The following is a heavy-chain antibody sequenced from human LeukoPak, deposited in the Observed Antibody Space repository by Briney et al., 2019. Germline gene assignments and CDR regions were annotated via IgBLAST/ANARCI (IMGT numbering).Heavy chain of an antibody. Sequence: GGSLRLSCAASEFSVGSNYTTWVRQAPGKGLEWVSLIYSGGSTYYSDSLKVRCTISRDNYKNTLYLQMNSLRAEDTALYYCAKTGSWGSSNYSFDYWGQGTLVTVSS. J-gene: IGHJ4*02. D-gene: IGHD2-15*01. CDR1: EFSVGSNY. CDR2: IYSGGST. V-gene: IGHV3-66*01. CDR3: AKTGSWGSSNYSFDY.